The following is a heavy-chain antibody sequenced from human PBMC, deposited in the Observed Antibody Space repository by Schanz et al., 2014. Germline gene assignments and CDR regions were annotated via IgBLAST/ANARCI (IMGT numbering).Heavy chain of an antibody. D-gene: IGHD3-16*02. CDR1: GFTFSTYA. CDR3: AKYRYSVFDFDY. CDR2: ISGSGVIT. Sequence: EVQLVESGGGLVQPGGSLRLSCATSGFTFSTYAMSWVRQAPGKGLEWVSGISGSGVITYYEDSVKGRFTISRDNSKNTLYLQMNSLRAEDTAIYSCAKYRYSVFDFDYWGQGTLVTVSS. J-gene: IGHJ4*02. V-gene: IGHV3-23*04.